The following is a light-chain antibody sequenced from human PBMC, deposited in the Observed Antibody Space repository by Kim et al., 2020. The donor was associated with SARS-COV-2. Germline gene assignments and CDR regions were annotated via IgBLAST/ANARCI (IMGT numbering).Light chain of an antibody. CDR1: SSDVGAYNS. CDR2: DVT. V-gene: IGLV2-8*03. J-gene: IGLJ2*01. CDR3: SSYAGSNNLV. Sequence: GQSVTISCTGTSSDVGAYNSVSWYQQPPGKAPKLMIYDVTKRLSGVPDRFFGSKSDNTASLTVSGLQAEDDADYYCSSYAGSNNLVFGGGTQLTVL.